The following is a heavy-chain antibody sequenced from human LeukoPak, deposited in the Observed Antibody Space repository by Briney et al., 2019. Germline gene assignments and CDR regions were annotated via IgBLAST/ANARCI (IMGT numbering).Heavy chain of an antibody. CDR3: AKVPMDAGWLVLDY. CDR2: ISYDGSNK. CDR1: GFTFSSYG. Sequence: GGSLRLSCAASGFTFSSYGMHWVRQAPGKGLEWVAVISYDGSNKYYADSVKGRFTISRDNSKNTLYLQMNSLRAEDTAVYYCAKVPMDAGWLVLDYWGQGTLVTVSS. V-gene: IGHV3-30*18. J-gene: IGHJ4*02. D-gene: IGHD6-19*01.